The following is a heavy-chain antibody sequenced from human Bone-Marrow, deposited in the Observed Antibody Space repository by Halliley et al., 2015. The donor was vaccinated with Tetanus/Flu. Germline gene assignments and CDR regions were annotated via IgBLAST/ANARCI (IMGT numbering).Heavy chain of an antibody. D-gene: IGHD5-12*01. CDR3: ARHVISLYSGDGNYFDY. CDR2: YGGTP. Sequence: YGGTPSNTPPLKSRGTIPGDTPKNQFSLRLYSVTAADTAVYYCARHVISLYSGDGNYFDYWGQGALVTVSS. J-gene: IGHJ4*02. V-gene: IGHV4-39*01.